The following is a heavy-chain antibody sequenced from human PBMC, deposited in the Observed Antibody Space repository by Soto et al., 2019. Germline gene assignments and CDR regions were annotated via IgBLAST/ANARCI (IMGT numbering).Heavy chain of an antibody. CDR1: GFTFSSYS. Sequence: GGSLRLSCAASGFTFSSYSMNWVRQAPGKGLEWVSSISSSSSYIYYADSVKGRFTISRDNAKNSLYLQMNSLRAEDTAVYYCARDPGDGYNYRYYYGMDVWGQGTVVTVYS. CDR2: ISSSSSYI. J-gene: IGHJ6*02. CDR3: ARDPGDGYNYRYYYGMDV. V-gene: IGHV3-21*04. D-gene: IGHD5-12*01.